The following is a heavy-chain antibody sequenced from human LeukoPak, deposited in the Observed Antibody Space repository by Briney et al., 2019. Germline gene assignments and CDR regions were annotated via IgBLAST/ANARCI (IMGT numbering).Heavy chain of an antibody. CDR3: VREGFCGGDCPAYFDF. V-gene: IGHV3-13*04. Sequence: GGSLRLSCADSGFTFSSYDRLWVRQTTGKRMEWLSVIDTAGGAYYPGSVEGRFTISREKAKNSFHFQMNILTDADTAVCFCVREGFCGGDCPAYFDFWGRGTLVTVSS. CDR1: GFTFSSYD. D-gene: IGHD2-21*02. J-gene: IGHJ2*01. CDR2: IDTAGGA.